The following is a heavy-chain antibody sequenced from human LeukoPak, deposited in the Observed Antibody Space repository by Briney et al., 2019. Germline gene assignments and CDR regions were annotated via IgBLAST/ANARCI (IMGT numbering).Heavy chain of an antibody. V-gene: IGHV1-18*01. J-gene: IGHJ3*02. Sequence: GASVKVSCKASGYTFTSYGISWVRQAPGQGLEWMGWISAYNGNTNYAQKLQGRVTMTTDTSTSTAYMELRSLRSDDTDVYYCCTSGSSDDAFDIWGQGTMVTVSS. CDR3: CTSGSSDDAFDI. CDR1: GYTFTSYG. CDR2: ISAYNGNT. D-gene: IGHD1-26*01.